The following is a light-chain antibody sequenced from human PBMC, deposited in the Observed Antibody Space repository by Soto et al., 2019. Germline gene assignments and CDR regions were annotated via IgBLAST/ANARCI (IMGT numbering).Light chain of an antibody. CDR1: QGISNN. V-gene: IGKV1-27*01. J-gene: IGKJ1*01. CDR2: AAS. Sequence: DIQMTQSPSSLSASVGDRVTITCRASQGISNNLAWYQQKPGRVPTLLIYAASILQSGVPPRFSGSGSGTDFTLTITSLQPEDVGTFYWQRYNHGSTFGQGTKVEI. CDR3: QRYNHGST.